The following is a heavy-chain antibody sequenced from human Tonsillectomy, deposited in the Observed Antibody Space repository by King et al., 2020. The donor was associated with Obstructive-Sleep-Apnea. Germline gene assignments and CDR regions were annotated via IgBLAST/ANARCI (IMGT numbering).Heavy chain of an antibody. CDR1: GGSISSYY. J-gene: IGHJ4*02. CDR2: IYYTGST. D-gene: IGHD6-13*01. V-gene: IGHV4-59*08. CDR3: ARYTSSWYGYFDY. Sequence: VQLQESGPGLVKPSETLSLTCTVSGGSISSYYWSWIRQPPGKGLEWIGYIYYTGSTNYNPSLKSRVTISLDTSKNHFSLKLNSVTAADTAVYYCARYTSSWYGYFDYWGQGTLVTVSS.